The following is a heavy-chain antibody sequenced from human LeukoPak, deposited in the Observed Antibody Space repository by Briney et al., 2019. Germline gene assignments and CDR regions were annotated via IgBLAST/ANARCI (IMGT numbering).Heavy chain of an antibody. D-gene: IGHD2-15*01. CDR3: ARRYCSGGSCYSALDY. CDR2: IYYSGST. Sequence: SETLSLTCTVSDGSISSYYWSWIRQPPGKGLEWIGYIYYSGSTNYSPSLKSRVTISVDTSKNQFSLKLSSVTAADTAVYYCARRYCSGGSCYSALDYWGQGTLVTVSS. J-gene: IGHJ4*02. CDR1: DGSISSYY. V-gene: IGHV4-59*01.